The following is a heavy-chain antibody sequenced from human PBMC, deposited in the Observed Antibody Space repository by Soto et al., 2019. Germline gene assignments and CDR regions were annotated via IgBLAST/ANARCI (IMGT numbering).Heavy chain of an antibody. V-gene: IGHV3-30*18. CDR2: ISYDGSNK. Sequence: QVQLVESGGGVVQPGRSLRLSCAASGFTFSSYGMHWVRQAPGKGLEWVAVISYDGSNKYYADSVKGRITISRDNSKNTLYLQMNSLRAEDTAVYYCAKLQYCSSTSCLNFDYWGQGTLVTVSS. J-gene: IGHJ4*02. CDR3: AKLQYCSSTSCLNFDY. CDR1: GFTFSSYG. D-gene: IGHD2-2*01.